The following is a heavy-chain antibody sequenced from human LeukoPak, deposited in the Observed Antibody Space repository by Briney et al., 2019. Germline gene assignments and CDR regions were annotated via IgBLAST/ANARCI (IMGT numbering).Heavy chain of an antibody. CDR2: IYYSGST. V-gene: IGHV4-39*01. Sequence: SETLSLTCTVSGGSISSSSYYWGWIRQPPGKGLEWVGSIYYSGSTYYNPSLKSRVTLSVDTSKTQFSLKLSSVTAADTAVYYCASQDTGFDYWGQGTLVTVSS. J-gene: IGHJ4*02. D-gene: IGHD3-10*01. CDR1: GGSISSSSYY. CDR3: ASQDTGFDY.